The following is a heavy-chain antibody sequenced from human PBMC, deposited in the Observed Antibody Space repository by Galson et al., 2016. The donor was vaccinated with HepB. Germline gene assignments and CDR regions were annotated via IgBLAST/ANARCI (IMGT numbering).Heavy chain of an antibody. CDR3: ARVPAGENYDYYYGMDV. CDR1: GGTFSSSA. Sequence: SVKVSCKASGGTFSSSAIGWVRQAPGQGLEWMGRLVPILGITNYAQRFQGRVTTTADKATNTAYMELTSLRSADTAVDYCARVPAGENYDYYYGMDVWGQGTTVTVSS. J-gene: IGHJ6*02. CDR2: LVPILGIT. D-gene: IGHD2-15*01. V-gene: IGHV1-69*04.